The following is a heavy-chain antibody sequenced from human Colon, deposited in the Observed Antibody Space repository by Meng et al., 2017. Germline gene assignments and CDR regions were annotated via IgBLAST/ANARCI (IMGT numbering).Heavy chain of an antibody. Sequence: QGQLVESGGGFVKPGGSLRLSCAASGFTFSKYFMSWIRQAPGKGLEWIGEIDHFGISNYNSSLKGRLTMSVDTSKKQISLTLTSVTAADTAVYYCATGLRHGDWFDPWGPGTLVTVSS. CDR1: GFTFSKYF. D-gene: IGHD4-17*01. CDR2: IDHFGIS. J-gene: IGHJ5*02. CDR3: ATGLRHGDWFDP. V-gene: IGHV4-34*10.